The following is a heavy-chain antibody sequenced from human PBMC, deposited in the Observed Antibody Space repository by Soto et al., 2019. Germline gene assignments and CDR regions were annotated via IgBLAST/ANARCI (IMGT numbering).Heavy chain of an antibody. V-gene: IGHV4-31*03. Sequence: QVQLQESGPGLVKPSQTLSLTCTVSGGSISSGGYYWSWIRQHPGKGLEWIGYIYYSGSTYYNPSLKSRVTISVDTSKNQFPLKLSSVTAADTAVYYCARVGKVQDYVDYWGVSFDYWGQGTLVTVSS. CDR2: IYYSGST. CDR1: GGSISSGGYY. CDR3: ARVGKVQDYVDYWGVSFDY. J-gene: IGHJ4*02. D-gene: IGHD4-17*01.